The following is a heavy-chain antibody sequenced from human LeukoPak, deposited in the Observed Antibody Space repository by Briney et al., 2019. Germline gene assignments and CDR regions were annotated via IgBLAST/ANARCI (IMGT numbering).Heavy chain of an antibody. CDR3: AKDGSGSYPTPDWYFDL. J-gene: IGHJ2*01. D-gene: IGHD1-26*01. CDR1: GFTFSSYA. Sequence: GGSLRLSCAASGFTFSSYAMSWVRQAPGKGLEWVSTIRGSGDITYHADSVKGRFTISRDNSKNTLYLQMNSLRAEDTAVYYCAKDGSGSYPTPDWYFDLWGRGTLVTVSS. V-gene: IGHV3-23*01. CDR2: IRGSGDIT.